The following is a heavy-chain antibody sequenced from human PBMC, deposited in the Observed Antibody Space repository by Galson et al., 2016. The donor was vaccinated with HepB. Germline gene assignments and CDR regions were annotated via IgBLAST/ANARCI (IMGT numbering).Heavy chain of an antibody. J-gene: IGHJ6*02. D-gene: IGHD3-10*01. V-gene: IGHV6-1*01. CDR2: TFYRSTWGN. Sequence: CAISGDSVYNNGAAWVWIRQSPSRGVEWLGRTFYRSTWGNHYAGSVENRITISPDTSRNQFSLHLNSVTPEDTAVYYCARAVMLGRGMDVWGQGATVTVSS. CDR3: ARAVMLGRGMDV. CDR1: GDSVYNNGAA.